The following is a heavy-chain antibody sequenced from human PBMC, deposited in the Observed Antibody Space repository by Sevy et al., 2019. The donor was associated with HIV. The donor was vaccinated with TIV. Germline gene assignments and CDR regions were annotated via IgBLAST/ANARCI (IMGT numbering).Heavy chain of an antibody. D-gene: IGHD2-21*01. Sequence: GGSLRLSCEASGFTFTNAWMIWIRQGPGKRLEWVGRIKSRADGGTTDYAASVKGRFTISRDDLKDTMYMQMNDLKMQDNAVYYCSYPRLGLPNNGGDYPDYWGQGTLVTVSS. CDR2: IKSRADGGTT. V-gene: IGHV3-15*01. CDR1: GFTFTNAW. J-gene: IGHJ4*02. CDR3: SYPRLGLPNNGGDYPDY.